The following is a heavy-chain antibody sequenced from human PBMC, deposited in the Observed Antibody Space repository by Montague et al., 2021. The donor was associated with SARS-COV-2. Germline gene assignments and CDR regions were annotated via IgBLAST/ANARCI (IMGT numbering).Heavy chain of an antibody. CDR1: GGSFSDYH. CDR2: INYGGST. CDR3: ARGPWHIVVVTAIRDGYYGMDV. V-gene: IGHV4-34*01. Sequence: SETLSLTCAVYGGSFSDYHWTWIRQSPGGGLEWIGQINYGGSTKYNPSLRSRVTISIDTSKNQFSLKLSSVTAAGTAVYYCARGPWHIVVVTAIRDGYYGMDVWGQGTMVTVSS. D-gene: IGHD2-21*02. J-gene: IGHJ6*02.